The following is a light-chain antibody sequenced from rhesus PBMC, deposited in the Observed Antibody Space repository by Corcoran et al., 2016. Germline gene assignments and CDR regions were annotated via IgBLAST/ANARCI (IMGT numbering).Light chain of an antibody. CDR3: VRALQAPFT. V-gene: IGKV2-60*01. Sequence: DIVMTQTPLPLLVTLGEPVSIPCRSSQSLLRSNGYNYLNLYLQKQGQFTQLLVYFGSSRASGVPDRLSGGASGTDFTLKISRVGAKDVGVYYCVRALQAPFTYGPWAKLDV. CDR1: QSLLRSNGYNY. CDR2: FGS. J-gene: IGKJ3*01.